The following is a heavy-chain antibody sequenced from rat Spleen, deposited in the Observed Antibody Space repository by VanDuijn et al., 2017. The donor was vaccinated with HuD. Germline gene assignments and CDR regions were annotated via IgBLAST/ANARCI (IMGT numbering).Heavy chain of an antibody. CDR1: GFTFSNYD. D-gene: IGHD1-2*01. CDR3: TTSIAATTY. CDR2: ISYDGSST. V-gene: IGHV5-20*01. J-gene: IGHJ2*01. Sequence: EVQLVESGGGLVQPGRSMKLSCAASGFTFSNYDMAWVRQAPTKGLEWVASISYDGSSTYYRDSLKGRFTISRDNAKSTLYLQMDSLRSEDTATYYCTTSIAATTYWGQGVMVTVSS.